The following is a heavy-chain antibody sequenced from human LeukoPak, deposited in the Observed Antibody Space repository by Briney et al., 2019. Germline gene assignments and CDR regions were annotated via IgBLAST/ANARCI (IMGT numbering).Heavy chain of an antibody. Sequence: GGSLRLSCAASGFTFSSYSMNWVRQAPGKGLEWVSYIRSSGDTIYYADSVRGRFSISRDNAKNSLYLQMNSLRAEDTAVYYCERDPDALDYWGLGTLVTVSA. CDR1: GFTFSSYS. V-gene: IGHV3-48*01. J-gene: IGHJ4*02. CDR3: ERDPDALDY. CDR2: IRSSGDTI.